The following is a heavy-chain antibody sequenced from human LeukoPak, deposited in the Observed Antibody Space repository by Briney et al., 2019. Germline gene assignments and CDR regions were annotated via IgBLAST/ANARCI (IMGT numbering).Heavy chain of an antibody. Sequence: ASVKVSCKASGYTFKYYDIIWVRQAPGQGLEWMGIINPSGGSTSYAQKFQGRVTMTRDTSTSTVYMELSSLRSEDTAVYYCASLYGDYIEYAFDIWGQGTMVTVSS. CDR2: INPSGGST. D-gene: IGHD4-17*01. V-gene: IGHV1-46*02. CDR1: GYTFKYYD. J-gene: IGHJ3*02. CDR3: ASLYGDYIEYAFDI.